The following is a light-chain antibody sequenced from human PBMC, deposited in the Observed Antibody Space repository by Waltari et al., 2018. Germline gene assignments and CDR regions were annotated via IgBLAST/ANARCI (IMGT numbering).Light chain of an antibody. CDR3: QQYYSTPWT. CDR2: WAS. CDR1: QSAFYNSTNKNN. Sequence: DIVMTQSPDSLAVSLGERVSINCQSNQSAFYNSTNKNNLAWYHQKPGQPPKLLIYWASTRESGVPDRFSGSGSGTDFTLTIGSLQAEDVAVYYCQQYYSTPWTFGQGTKVEIK. J-gene: IGKJ1*01. V-gene: IGKV4-1*01.